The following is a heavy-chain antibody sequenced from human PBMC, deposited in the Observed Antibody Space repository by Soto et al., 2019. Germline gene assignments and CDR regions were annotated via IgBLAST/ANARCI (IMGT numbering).Heavy chain of an antibody. Sequence: ASVKVSCKASGYTFTSYAMHWVRQAPGQRLEWMGWINAGNGNTKYSQKFQGRVTITRDTSASTAYMELSSLRSEDTAVYYCARGYCSSNRWNPIYYMDVWVNGTTLTFSS. V-gene: IGHV1-3*01. D-gene: IGHD2-2*01. CDR2: INAGNGNT. CDR1: GYTFTSYA. CDR3: ARGYCSSNRWNPIYYMDV. J-gene: IGHJ6*03.